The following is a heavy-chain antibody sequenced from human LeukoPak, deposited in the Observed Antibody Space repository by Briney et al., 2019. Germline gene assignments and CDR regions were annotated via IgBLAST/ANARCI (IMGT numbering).Heavy chain of an antibody. J-gene: IGHJ5*02. Sequence: ASETLSLTCAVYGGSSSGFYWSWIRQPPGKGLEWIGEINHSGSTNYNPSLKSRVTISVDTSKNQFSLKLSSVTAADTAVYYCARAGRSRRFDPWGQGTLVTVSS. CDR2: INHSGST. CDR3: ARAGRSRRFDP. V-gene: IGHV4-34*01. D-gene: IGHD6-13*01. CDR1: GGSSSGFY.